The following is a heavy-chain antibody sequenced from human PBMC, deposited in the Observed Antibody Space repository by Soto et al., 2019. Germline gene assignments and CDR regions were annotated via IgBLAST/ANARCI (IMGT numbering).Heavy chain of an antibody. Sequence: QVQLVQSGAAVKKPGASVKVSCKASGYTFTSYAMHWVRQAPGQRLEWMGWINAVNGNTKYSQTFQGRVTITRDTTARTAYMELSSLRAEATAVSYCASGHSGGGGYWGQGTLVTVSS. J-gene: IGHJ4*02. CDR2: INAVNGNT. CDR3: ASGHSGGGGY. D-gene: IGHD1-26*01. V-gene: IGHV1-3*01. CDR1: GYTFTSYA.